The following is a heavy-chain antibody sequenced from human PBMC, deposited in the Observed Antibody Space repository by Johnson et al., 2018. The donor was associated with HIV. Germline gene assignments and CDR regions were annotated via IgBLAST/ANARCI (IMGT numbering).Heavy chain of an antibody. CDR1: GFTFSSYA. D-gene: IGHD1-26*01. CDR3: ARDTLAWGLLPPIGAFDI. V-gene: IGHV3-NL1*01. CDR2: IYSGGST. Sequence: QVQLVESGGGVVQPGRSLRLSCAASGFTFSSYAMHWVRQAPGKGLEWVSVIYSGGSTYYADSVKGRFTISRDTSKNTLYFQMNGLRAEDTAVYYCARDTLAWGLLPPIGAFDIWGQGTMVTVSS. J-gene: IGHJ3*02.